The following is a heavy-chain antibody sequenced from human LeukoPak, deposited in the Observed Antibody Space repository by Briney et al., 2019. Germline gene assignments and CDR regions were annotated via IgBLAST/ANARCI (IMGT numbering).Heavy chain of an antibody. CDR1: GGSFSGYY. J-gene: IGHJ5*02. Sequence: SETLSLTCAVYGGSFSGYYWSWIRQPPGKGLEWIGEINHSGSTNYNPSLKSRVTISVDTSKNQFSLKLSSVTAADTAVYYCARGGGGTYSSSWYGVHWFDPWGQGTLVTVSS. CDR2: INHSGST. D-gene: IGHD6-13*01. V-gene: IGHV4-34*01. CDR3: ARGGGGTYSSSWYGVHWFDP.